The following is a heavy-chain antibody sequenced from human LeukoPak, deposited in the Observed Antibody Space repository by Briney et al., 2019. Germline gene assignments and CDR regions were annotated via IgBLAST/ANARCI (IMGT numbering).Heavy chain of an antibody. V-gene: IGHV3-21*01. J-gene: IGHJ3*02. CDR3: ARDAVLGYGSGTAPPHAFDI. CDR1: GFTFTGYG. CDR2: ISNSSSYI. D-gene: IGHD3-10*01. Sequence: GGSLRLYYAASGFTFTGYGMNWLLQAPWKGLEWLSSISNSSSYIYYADSVRGRFTISRDNAKNSLYLQMNSLRAEDTAVYYCARDAVLGYGSGTAPPHAFDIWGQGTMVTVSS.